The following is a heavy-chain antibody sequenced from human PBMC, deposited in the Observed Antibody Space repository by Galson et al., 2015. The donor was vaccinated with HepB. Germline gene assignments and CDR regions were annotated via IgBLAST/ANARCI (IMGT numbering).Heavy chain of an antibody. J-gene: IGHJ4*02. D-gene: IGHD6-19*01. Sequence: SVKVSCKASGYTFTSYYVHWVRQAPGQGLEWMGVINPSGGRTIYAQKFQDRVTMTSDTSTSTIYMELSSLRSEDTAVFYCARVRYSSGWYNIDYWGQRALVTVSS. CDR3: ARVRYSSGWYNIDY. CDR2: INPSGGRT. CDR1: GYTFTSYY. V-gene: IGHV1-46*01.